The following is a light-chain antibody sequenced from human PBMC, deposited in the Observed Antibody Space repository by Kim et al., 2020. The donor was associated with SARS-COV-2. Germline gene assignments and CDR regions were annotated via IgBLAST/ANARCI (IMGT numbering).Light chain of an antibody. J-gene: IGLJ1*01. CDR2: GNT. Sequence: QRVTISCTGSSSNIGANYDVHWYQHLPGTAPKLLIYGNTNRPSGVPDRFSGSKSGTSASLAIIGLQAEDVADYYCQSYDNSLNSYVFGTGTKVTVL. CDR1: SSNIGANYD. V-gene: IGLV1-40*01. CDR3: QSYDNSLNSYV.